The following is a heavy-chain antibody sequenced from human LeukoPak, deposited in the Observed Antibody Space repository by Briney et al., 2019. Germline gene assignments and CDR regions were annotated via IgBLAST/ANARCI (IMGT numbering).Heavy chain of an antibody. D-gene: IGHD1/OR15-1a*01. J-gene: IGHJ4*02. CDR2: IYYSGST. CDR1: GGSISSYY. CDR3: ARVRELKATGTRYYFDY. V-gene: IGHV4-59*01. Sequence: MPSETLSLTCTVSGGSISSYYWSWIRQPPGKGLEWIGYIYYSGSTNYNPSLKSRVTISVDTSKNQLSLKLSSVTAADTAVYYCARVRELKATGTRYYFDYWGQGTLVTVSS.